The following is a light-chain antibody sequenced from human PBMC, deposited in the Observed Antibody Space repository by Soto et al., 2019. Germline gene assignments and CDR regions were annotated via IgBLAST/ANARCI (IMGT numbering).Light chain of an antibody. CDR3: QQLHNWPALT. CDR2: DAS. J-gene: IGKJ4*01. CDR1: QSVGSY. V-gene: IGKV3-11*01. Sequence: EIVLTQSPATLSLSPGERATLSCRASQSVGSYLLWYQQKPGQAPRLLIYDASIRATGIPARFTGSRSGTDFTLTISSLDPEDFAVYYCQQLHNWPALTFGGGTKVEI.